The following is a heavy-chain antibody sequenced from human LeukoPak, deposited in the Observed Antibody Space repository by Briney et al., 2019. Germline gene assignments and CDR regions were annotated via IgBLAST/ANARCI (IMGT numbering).Heavy chain of an antibody. CDR2: IYYSGST. J-gene: IGHJ4*02. D-gene: IGHD3-10*01. CDR1: GGSISSYY. V-gene: IGHV4-59*01. CDR3: ARDLTDGSGSYYPFDY. Sequence: ASETLSLTCTVSGGSISSYYWSWIRQPPGKGLEWIGYIYYSGSTNYNPSLKSRVTISVDTSKNQFTLKLSSVTAADTAVYYCARDLTDGSGSYYPFDYWGQGTLVTVSS.